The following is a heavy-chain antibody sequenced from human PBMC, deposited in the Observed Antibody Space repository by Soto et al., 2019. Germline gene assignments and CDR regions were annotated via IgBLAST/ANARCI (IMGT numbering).Heavy chain of an antibody. Sequence: LSLTCTVSGGSISSYYWNWIRQPPGKSLEWIGYTSHSGSAKYNPSLKSRVTILVDTSKNQFSLKLNSVTAADTALYYCARDPGIIGTTDYFDNWGQGILVTVSS. CDR3: ARDPGIIGTTDYFDN. CDR1: GGSISSYY. V-gene: IGHV4-59*01. J-gene: IGHJ4*02. D-gene: IGHD1-7*01. CDR2: TSHSGSA.